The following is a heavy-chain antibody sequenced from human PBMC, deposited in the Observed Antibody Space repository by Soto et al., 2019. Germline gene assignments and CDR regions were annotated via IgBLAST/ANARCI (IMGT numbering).Heavy chain of an antibody. V-gene: IGHV1-69*13. CDR3: ARLTRKGPSAFDI. CDR2: IIPIFGTA. CDR1: GGTFSSYA. J-gene: IGHJ3*02. Sequence: GASVKVSCKASGGTFSSYAISWVRQAPGQGLEWMGGIIPIFGTANYAQKFQGRVTITADESTSTAYMELSSLRSEDTAVYYCARLTRKGPSAFDICGQGTMVTVSS.